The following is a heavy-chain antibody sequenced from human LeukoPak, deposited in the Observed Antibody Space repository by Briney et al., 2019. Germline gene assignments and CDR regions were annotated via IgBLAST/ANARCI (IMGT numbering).Heavy chain of an antibody. CDR1: GDSTSSYY. J-gene: IGHJ6*02. D-gene: IGHD6-13*01. Sequence: SETLSLTCTVSGDSTSSYYWSWIRQPPGKGLEWIGYINYNENTNYNPSLKSRLTISVDTSKNQFSLKLSSVTAADTAVYYCARHRAIRGGAAADYYYYGMDVWGQGTTVTVSS. CDR3: ARHRAIRGGAAADYYYYGMDV. CDR2: INYNENT. V-gene: IGHV4-59*01.